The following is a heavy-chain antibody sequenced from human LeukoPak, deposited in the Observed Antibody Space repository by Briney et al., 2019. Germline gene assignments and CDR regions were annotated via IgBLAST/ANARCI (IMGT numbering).Heavy chain of an antibody. V-gene: IGHV3-23*01. Sequence: GASLRLSCAASGFTFSNYAMSWVRQDPGKGLEWVSAITGSGGNTYYADSVKGRFTISRDNSKNTLYLQMNSLRDEDTAVYYCAKWGDFDVLTGYYVPDFWGQGTLVTVSS. CDR3: AKWGDFDVLTGYYVPDF. CDR1: GFTFSNYA. J-gene: IGHJ4*02. D-gene: IGHD3-9*01. CDR2: ITGSGGNT.